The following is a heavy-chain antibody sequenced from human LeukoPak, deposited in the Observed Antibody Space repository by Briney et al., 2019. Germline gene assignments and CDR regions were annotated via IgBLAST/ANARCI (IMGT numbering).Heavy chain of an antibody. D-gene: IGHD3-22*01. Sequence: PGGSLRLSCAASGFTFSSYGMSWVRQASGKGLEWVSFITTSGATTSYADSVKGRFTISRDNPRNTLYMQMNSLRDEDTALYYCAIMHGYYDGSGYWVQWGQGTLVTVSS. V-gene: IGHV3-23*01. J-gene: IGHJ4*02. CDR3: AIMHGYYDGSGYWVQ. CDR1: GFTFSSYG. CDR2: ITTSGATT.